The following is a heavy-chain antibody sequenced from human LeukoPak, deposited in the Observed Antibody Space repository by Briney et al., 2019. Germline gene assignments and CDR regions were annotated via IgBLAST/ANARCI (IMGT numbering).Heavy chain of an antibody. CDR1: GYTFTGYY. D-gene: IGHD3-10*01. V-gene: IGHV1-2*02. J-gene: IGHJ4*02. CDR2: INPNSGGT. Sequence: GASVKVSCKASGYTFTGYYMHWVRQAPGQGLEWMGWINPNSGGTNSAQKFQGRVTMTRDTSISTAYMDFSRLSSDDTAIYYCARYLLWFGELPYFDYWGQGTLVTVSS. CDR3: ARYLLWFGELPYFDY.